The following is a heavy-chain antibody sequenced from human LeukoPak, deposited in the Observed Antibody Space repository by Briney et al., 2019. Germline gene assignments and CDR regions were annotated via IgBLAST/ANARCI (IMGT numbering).Heavy chain of an antibody. J-gene: IGHJ5*02. CDR1: GFTFSSYA. Sequence: PTGGSLRLSCAASGFTFSSYAMSWVRQAPGKGLEWVSAISGSGGSTYYADSVKGRFTISRDNSKNTLYLQMNSLRAEDTAVYYCAKDGYSSSFNWFDPWGQGTLVTVSS. CDR3: AKDGYSSSFNWFDP. V-gene: IGHV3-23*01. D-gene: IGHD6-13*01. CDR2: ISGSGGST.